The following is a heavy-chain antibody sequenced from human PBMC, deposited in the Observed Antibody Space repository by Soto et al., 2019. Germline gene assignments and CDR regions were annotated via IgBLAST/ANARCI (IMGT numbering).Heavy chain of an antibody. D-gene: IGHD2-21*01. CDR1: GSPINSYY. Sequence: SETLSLTCTVSGSPINSYYWSWFRQPPGQGLEWVGYVYYTGTTTYNPSLKSRLTISVDASKSHFSLNLRSVTAADTAVYYCARLGAYYQSLDPWGPGTLVTVSS. CDR3: ARLGAYYQSLDP. J-gene: IGHJ5*02. V-gene: IGHV4-59*08. CDR2: VYYTGTT.